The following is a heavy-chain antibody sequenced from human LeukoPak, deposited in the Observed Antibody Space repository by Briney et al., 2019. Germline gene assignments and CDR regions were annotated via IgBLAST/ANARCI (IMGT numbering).Heavy chain of an antibody. J-gene: IGHJ3*02. Sequence: GGSLRLSCAASGFTFSDYYTSWIRQAPGKGLEWVSYIGSSGTYTKYADSVKGRFTISRDNAKNSLHLQMNSLRAEDTAVYYCARQVGVDDAFDIWGQGTMVTISS. CDR2: IGSSGTYT. CDR3: ARQVGVDDAFDI. CDR1: GFTFSDYY. V-gene: IGHV3-11*06. D-gene: IGHD1-26*01.